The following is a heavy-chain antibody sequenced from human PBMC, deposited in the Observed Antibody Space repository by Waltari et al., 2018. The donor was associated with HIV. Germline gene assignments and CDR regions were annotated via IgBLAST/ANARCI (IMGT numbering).Heavy chain of an antibody. D-gene: IGHD3-3*01. CDR1: GFPFGEYA. CDR3: VRDLAWRAFDV. J-gene: IGHJ3*01. Sequence: QLVESGGALIQPGRSLRLSCTASGFPFGEYAMNWVRQAPGKGLEWVGFIRSKTSGETREYAASVKGRFSISRDDSKGMVYLQMNSLRADDTALYYCVRDLAWRAFDVWGQGTMVTVSS. CDR2: IRSKTSGETR. V-gene: IGHV3-49*04.